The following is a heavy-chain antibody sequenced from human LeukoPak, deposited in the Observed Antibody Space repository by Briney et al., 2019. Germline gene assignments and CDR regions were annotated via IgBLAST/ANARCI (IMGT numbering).Heavy chain of an antibody. J-gene: IGHJ6*03. Sequence: PGGSLRLPCAASGLTFSSAWMTWVRLAPGKGLEWVSYISSGGSTIYYADSVKDRFTISRDNAKKSLYLQMKSLRAEDTAVYYCARDYGDPRYYYYYMDVWGKGTTVTVSS. CDR1: GLTFSSAW. V-gene: IGHV3-48*04. CDR2: ISSGGSTI. CDR3: ARDYGDPRYYYYYMDV. D-gene: IGHD4-17*01.